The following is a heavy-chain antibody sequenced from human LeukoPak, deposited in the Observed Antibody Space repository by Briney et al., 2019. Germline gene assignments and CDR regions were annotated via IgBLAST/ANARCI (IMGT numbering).Heavy chain of an antibody. D-gene: IGHD1-26*01. Sequence: GASLQISCQGSGSIFTSYWIGWVRQLPGKGLEWMGIIYPGDSDTRYSPSFQGQVTISADKSISTAYLQWSSLKASDTAMYYCARRAGVGATLDDAFDIWGQGTMVTVSS. CDR1: GSIFTSYW. J-gene: IGHJ3*02. CDR3: ARRAGVGATLDDAFDI. CDR2: IYPGDSDT. V-gene: IGHV5-51*01.